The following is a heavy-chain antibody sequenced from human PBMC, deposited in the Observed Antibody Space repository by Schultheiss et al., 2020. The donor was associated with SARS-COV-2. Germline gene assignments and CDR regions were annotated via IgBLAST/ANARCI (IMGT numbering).Heavy chain of an antibody. CDR1: GGSISSYY. CDR2: IYISGST. D-gene: IGHD2-21*01. J-gene: IGHJ5*02. V-gene: IGHV4-4*07. CDR3: AREGSYCGGDCPNWFDP. Sequence: SETLSLTCTVSGGSISSYYWSWIRQPAGKGLEWIGRIYISGSTNYNPSLKSRVTMSVDTSKNQFSLKLSSVTAADTAVYYCAREGSYCGGDCPNWFDPWGQGTLVTVSS.